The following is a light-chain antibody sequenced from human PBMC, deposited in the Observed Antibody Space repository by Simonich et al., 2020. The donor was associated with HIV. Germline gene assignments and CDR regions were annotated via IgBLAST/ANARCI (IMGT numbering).Light chain of an antibody. J-gene: IGKJ3*01. CDR1: QTVSSN. Sequence: EIVLTQSPATLSLSPGERATLSCRASQTVSSNLAWYQQRPGQAPRLLMYGTSTRATVIPDMFSGRGSGTDFTLTISRLEPEDFAVYYCQQYGSSPRVTFGPGTKVDIK. V-gene: IGKV3-20*01. CDR2: GTS. CDR3: QQYGSSPRVT.